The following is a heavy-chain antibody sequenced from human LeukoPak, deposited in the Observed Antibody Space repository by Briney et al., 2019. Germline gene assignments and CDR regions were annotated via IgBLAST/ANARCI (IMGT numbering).Heavy chain of an antibody. CDR1: GFIVSSNY. D-gene: IGHD6-19*01. CDR3: ARDVYSSGWYYFDY. CDR2: IYSGGST. Sequence: PGGSLRLSCAASGFIVSSNYMSWVRQAPGKGLEWVSVIYSGGSTYYADSVKGRFTISRDNSKNTLYLQMNSLRAEDTAVYYCARDVYSSGWYYFDYWGQGTLVTVSS. J-gene: IGHJ4*02. V-gene: IGHV3-53*01.